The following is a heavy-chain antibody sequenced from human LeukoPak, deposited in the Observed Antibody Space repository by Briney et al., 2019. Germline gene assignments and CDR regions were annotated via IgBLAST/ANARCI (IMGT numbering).Heavy chain of an antibody. CDR1: GGSISSSSYH. D-gene: IGHD2/OR15-2a*01. CDR3: ARLQAFPDP. V-gene: IGHV4-39*01. Sequence: PSETLSLTCTVSGGSISSSSYHWGWIRQPPGKGLEWIGSIYYSGSTYYNPSLKSRVTISVDTSKNQFSLKLSSVTAADTAVYYCARLQAFPDPWGQGTLVTVSS. J-gene: IGHJ5*02. CDR2: IYYSGST.